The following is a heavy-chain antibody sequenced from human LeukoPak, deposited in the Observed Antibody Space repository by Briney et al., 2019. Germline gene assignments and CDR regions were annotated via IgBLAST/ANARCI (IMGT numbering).Heavy chain of an antibody. Sequence: GGSLRLSCAASGFTFSSYVMTWVRQAPGIGLEWVSTISVGGGSTYYADSVKGRFTISRDDSKNTLHLQMNSLRVGDTAVYYCVTRGTTGTKYLEHWGQGTLVTVSS. D-gene: IGHD1-1*01. CDR2: ISVGGGST. CDR3: VTRGTTGTKYLEH. CDR1: GFTFSSYV. V-gene: IGHV3-23*01. J-gene: IGHJ4*02.